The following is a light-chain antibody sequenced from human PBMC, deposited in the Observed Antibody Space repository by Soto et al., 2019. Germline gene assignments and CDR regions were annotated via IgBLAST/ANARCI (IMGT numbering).Light chain of an antibody. J-gene: IGLJ1*01. Sequence: SYELTQPLSVSVALGQTARITCGGNNIGSKNVHWYQQKPGQAPVLVMYRDSNRPSGIPERFPGSNSGNTATLTISRAQAGDEADYYCQVWDSSTSSYVFGTGTKLTVL. V-gene: IGLV3-9*01. CDR3: QVWDSSTSSYV. CDR1: NIGSKN. CDR2: RDS.